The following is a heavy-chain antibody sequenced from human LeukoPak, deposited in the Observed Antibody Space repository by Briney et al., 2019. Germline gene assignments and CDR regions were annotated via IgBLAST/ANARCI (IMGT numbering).Heavy chain of an antibody. J-gene: IGHJ4*02. Sequence: ASVEVSCKASGYTFTGYYMHWVRQAPGQGLEWMGRINPNSGGTNYAQKFQGRVTMTRDTSISTAYMELSRLRSEDTAVYYCARVEAHYDSSGYDDYWGQGTLVTVSS. CDR2: INPNSGGT. V-gene: IGHV1-2*06. D-gene: IGHD3-22*01. CDR3: ARVEAHYDSSGYDDY. CDR1: GYTFTGYY.